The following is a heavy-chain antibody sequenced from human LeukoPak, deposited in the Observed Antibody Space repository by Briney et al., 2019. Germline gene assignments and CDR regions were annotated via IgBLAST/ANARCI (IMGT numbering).Heavy chain of an antibody. J-gene: IGHJ4*02. D-gene: IGHD3-10*01. CDR3: ARGFATMVRGVVLDF. Sequence: SETLSLICAVYSGSFSGYYWSWIRQPPGKGLEWIGEIYHSGSTNYDPSLKSRVTISVDTSKNQFSLKLSSVTAADTAVYYCARGFATMVRGVVLDFWGQGTLVTVSS. CDR2: IYHSGST. CDR1: SGSFSGYY. V-gene: IGHV4-34*01.